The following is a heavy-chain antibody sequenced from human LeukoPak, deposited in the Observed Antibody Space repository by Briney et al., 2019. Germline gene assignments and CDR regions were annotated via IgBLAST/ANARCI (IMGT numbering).Heavy chain of an antibody. CDR1: GFVFSSHW. D-gene: IGHD3-10*01. Sequence: PGGSLRLSCAASGFVFSSHWMSWVRQAPGMGLEWVANIKQDGSEKYFVDSVKGRFTISRDNAQNSLFLQMNSLRGEDTAVYYCARVSSKATVRGLITKKNYYYYYMDVWGKGTTVTISS. V-gene: IGHV3-7*01. CDR2: IKQDGSEK. CDR3: ARVSSKATVRGLITKKNYYYYYMDV. J-gene: IGHJ6*03.